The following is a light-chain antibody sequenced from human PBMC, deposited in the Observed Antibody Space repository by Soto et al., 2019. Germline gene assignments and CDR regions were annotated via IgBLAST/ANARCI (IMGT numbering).Light chain of an antibody. Sequence: DIQMTQSPSTLSASVGDRVTITCRASQTITRWLAWYQQKPGKAPKLLIYEASSLQSGVPSRFSGSGSGTEFSFTLFSLQPGDFGTSHCQQYTYHSPGSFGGGTKVEIK. V-gene: IGKV1-5*03. J-gene: IGKJ4*01. CDR1: QTITRW. CDR3: QQYTYHSPGS. CDR2: EAS.